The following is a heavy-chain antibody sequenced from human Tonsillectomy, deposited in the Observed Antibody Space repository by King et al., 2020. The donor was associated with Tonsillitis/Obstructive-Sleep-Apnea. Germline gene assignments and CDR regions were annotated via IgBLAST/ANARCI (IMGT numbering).Heavy chain of an antibody. CDR3: ARVSAIVVVPAAIRNCFDP. CDR2: INHSGST. CDR1: GGSFSGYY. V-gene: IGHV4-34*01. J-gene: IGHJ5*02. D-gene: IGHD2-2*01. Sequence: VQLQQWGAGLLKPSETLSLTCAVYGGSFSGYYWSWIRQPPGKGLEWIGEINHSGSTNYNPSLKSRVTISLDTTKNQFSLKLSSVTAADTAVYYCARVSAIVVVPAAIRNCFDPWGQGTLVTVSS.